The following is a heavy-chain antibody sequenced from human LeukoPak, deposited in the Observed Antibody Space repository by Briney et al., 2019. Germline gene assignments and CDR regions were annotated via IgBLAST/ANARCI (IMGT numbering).Heavy chain of an antibody. J-gene: IGHJ4*02. Sequence: GASVKVSCKASGYTFTSYDINWVRQATGQGLEWMGWMNPNSGNTGYAQKFQGRVTITRNTSMSTAYMELSSLRSEDTAVYYCARGNKRITIFGVVMVYYFDYWGQGTLVTVSS. CDR2: MNPNSGNT. V-gene: IGHV1-8*03. D-gene: IGHD3-3*01. CDR1: GYTFTSYD. CDR3: ARGNKRITIFGVVMVYYFDY.